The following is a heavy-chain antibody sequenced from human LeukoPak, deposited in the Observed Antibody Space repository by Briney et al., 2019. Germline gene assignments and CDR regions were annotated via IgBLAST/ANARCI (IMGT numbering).Heavy chain of an antibody. V-gene: IGHV1-46*01. CDR3: ARSARSRGGDRWMLSSGLDY. Sequence: ASVKVSCEASGYTFTSYYMHWVRQAPGQGLEWMGIINPSGGSTSYAQKFQGRVTMTRDMSTSTVYMELSSLRSEDTAVYYCARSARSRGGDRWMLSSGLDYWGQGTLVTVSS. J-gene: IGHJ4*02. CDR1: GYTFTSYY. CDR2: INPSGGST. D-gene: IGHD2-21*02.